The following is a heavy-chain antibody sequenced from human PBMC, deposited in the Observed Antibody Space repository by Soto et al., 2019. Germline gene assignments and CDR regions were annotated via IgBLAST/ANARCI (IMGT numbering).Heavy chain of an antibody. V-gene: IGHV1-69*06. CDR3: ARPIYCSGASCYAHFDY. J-gene: IGHJ4*02. CDR2: IFPMSGRP. Sequence: QVQLVQSGAEVKNPGSSVKVSCKASGGTFSSHAISWVRQAPGQGLEWMGGIFPMSGRPNYAQKFQARVRITADKSTFTTYMELTRLRSDDTAIYYCARPIYCSGASCYAHFDYWGQGTLVTVSS. CDR1: GGTFSSHA. D-gene: IGHD2-15*01.